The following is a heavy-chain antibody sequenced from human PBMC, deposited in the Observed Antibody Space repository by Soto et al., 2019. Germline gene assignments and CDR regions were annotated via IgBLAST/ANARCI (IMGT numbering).Heavy chain of an antibody. D-gene: IGHD1-26*01. CDR3: ARGPQWGDNPFEI. CDR2: ISAYNGNT. CDR1: GYTFTSYG. J-gene: IGHJ3*02. Sequence: QVQLVQSGAEVKKPGASVKVSCKASGYTFTSYGISWVRQAPGQGLEWMGWISAYNGNTNYAQKLQGRDTLTTDAPANTAYVERKILNTDDTAVYYRARGPQWGDNPFEISGQGTLVTVSS. V-gene: IGHV1-18*01.